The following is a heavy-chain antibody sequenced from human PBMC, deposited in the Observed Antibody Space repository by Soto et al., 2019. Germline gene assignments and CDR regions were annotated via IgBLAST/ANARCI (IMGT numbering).Heavy chain of an antibody. D-gene: IGHD5-18*01. Sequence: QVQLVQSGAEVKKPGASVKVSCKASGYTFTSYGISWVRQAPGQGLEWMGWISAYNGNTNNAQKLQGRVTMTTDTSTSTTYMEMRSLRSDDTAVYYCARDFSVDIDMVTFDYWGQGTLVTVSS. CDR2: ISAYNGNT. CDR3: ARDFSVDIDMVTFDY. J-gene: IGHJ4*02. CDR1: GYTFTSYG. V-gene: IGHV1-18*01.